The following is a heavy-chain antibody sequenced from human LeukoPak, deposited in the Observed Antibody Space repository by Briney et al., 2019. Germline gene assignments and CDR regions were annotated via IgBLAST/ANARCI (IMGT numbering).Heavy chain of an antibody. CDR2: IYYSGST. Sequence: SETLSLTCTVSGGSISSSSYYWGWIRQPPGKGLEWIGSIYYSGSTYYNPSLKSRVTISVDTSKNQFSLKLSSVTAADTAVYYCARDPWFDSGSYYPYFDYWGQGTLVTVSS. J-gene: IGHJ4*02. CDR3: ARDPWFDSGSYYPYFDY. V-gene: IGHV4-39*07. CDR1: GGSISSSSYY. D-gene: IGHD1-26*01.